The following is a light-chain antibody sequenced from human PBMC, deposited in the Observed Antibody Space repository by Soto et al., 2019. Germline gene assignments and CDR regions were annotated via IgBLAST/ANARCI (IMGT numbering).Light chain of an antibody. CDR3: QSYDTTLRARYV. Sequence: QSFLGEPPSVSGAPAQRVTISCTGSSSNIGAGYDVHWYQQRPGTAPKLLIFGNINRPSGVPDRFSGSKSGTSASLAITGLQAEDEGDYYCQSYDTTLRARYVFGTGTKVTVL. CDR1: SSNIGAGYD. J-gene: IGLJ1*01. V-gene: IGLV1-40*01. CDR2: GNI.